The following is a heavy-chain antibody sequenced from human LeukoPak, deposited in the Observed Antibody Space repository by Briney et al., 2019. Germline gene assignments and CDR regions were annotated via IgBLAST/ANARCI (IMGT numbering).Heavy chain of an antibody. CDR1: GFTFSSYG. CDR2: IWYDGSNK. D-gene: IGHD7-27*01. Sequence: GRSLRLSRAASGFTFSSYGMHWVRQAPGKGLEWVAVIWYDGSNKYYAGSVKGRFTISRDNSKNTLYLQMNSLRAEDTAVYYCARDANWGCDAFDIWGQGTMVTVSS. V-gene: IGHV3-33*01. CDR3: ARDANWGCDAFDI. J-gene: IGHJ3*02.